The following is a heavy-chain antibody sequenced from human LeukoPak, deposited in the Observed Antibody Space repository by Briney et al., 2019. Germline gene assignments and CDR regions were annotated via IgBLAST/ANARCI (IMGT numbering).Heavy chain of an antibody. CDR1: GGSISSYY. D-gene: IGHD6-19*01. V-gene: IGHV4-4*07. Sequence: SETLSLTWTVSGGSISSYYWSWIRQPAVKGLEWIGRIYTSGSTNYNPSLKSRVTMSVDTSKNQLSLKLSSVTAADTAVYYCARDRVWSSGYDYWGQGTLVTVSS. CDR3: ARDRVWSSGYDY. CDR2: IYTSGST. J-gene: IGHJ4*02.